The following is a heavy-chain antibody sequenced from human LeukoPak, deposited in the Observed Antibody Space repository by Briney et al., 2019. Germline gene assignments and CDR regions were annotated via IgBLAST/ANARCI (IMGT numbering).Heavy chain of an antibody. CDR1: GYTFTRYY. CDR2: INPNSGGT. J-gene: IGHJ4*02. CDR3: ARDLGGYNQLGY. D-gene: IGHD5-24*01. V-gene: IGHV1-2*02. Sequence: ASVKVSCKASGYTFTRYYMHWVRQAPGQGLEWMGWINPNSGGTNYAQKFQGRVTMTRDTSISTAYMELSRLRSDDTAVYYCARDLGGYNQLGYWGQGTLVTVSS.